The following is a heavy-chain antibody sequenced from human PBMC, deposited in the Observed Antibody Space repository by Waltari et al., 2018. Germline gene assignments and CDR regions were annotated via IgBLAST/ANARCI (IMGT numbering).Heavy chain of an antibody. CDR1: GYTFTAFY. V-gene: IGHV1-2*06. J-gene: IGHJ5*01. CDR3: ARGASINLSSAFDP. D-gene: IGHD3-9*01. CDR2: NNPKSGAS. Sequence: QVQLVQSGAEVKKPGASVKVSCKASGYTFTAFYIPWVRQAPGQGLEWMGRNNPKSGASNYAVKLQGRISLTRDMSLNTAFMELSRLTSDDTAVYYCARGASINLSSAFDPGGQGTLVTVSS.